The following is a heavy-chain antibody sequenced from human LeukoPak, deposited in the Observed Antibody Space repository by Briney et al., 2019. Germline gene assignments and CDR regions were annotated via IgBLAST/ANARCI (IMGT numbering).Heavy chain of an antibody. CDR1: GGSFSGYY. CDR2: INHSGNT. Sequence: SQTLSLTCAVDGGSFSGYYWSWIRQPPGKGLEWIGEINHSGNTNYNPSLKSRFTISVDTSKNQFSLNLSFVTAADTAVYYCAKVYSGYDVVGEDYWGQGTLVTVSS. CDR3: AKVYSGYDVVGEDY. V-gene: IGHV4-34*01. D-gene: IGHD5-12*01. J-gene: IGHJ4*02.